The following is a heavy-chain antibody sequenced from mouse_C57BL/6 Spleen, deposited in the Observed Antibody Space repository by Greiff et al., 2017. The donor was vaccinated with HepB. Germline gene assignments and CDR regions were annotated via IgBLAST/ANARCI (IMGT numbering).Heavy chain of an antibody. CDR1: GFNIKDYY. CDR2: IDPEDGDT. D-gene: IGHD6-5*01. CDR3: TTPYSWFAY. Sequence: VHVKQSGAELVRPGASVKLSCTASGFNIKDYYMHWVKQRPEQGLEWIGRIDPEDGDTEYAPKFQGKATMTADTSSNTAYLQLSSLTSEDTAVYYCTTPYSWFAYWGQGTLVTVSA. V-gene: IGHV14-1*01. J-gene: IGHJ3*01.